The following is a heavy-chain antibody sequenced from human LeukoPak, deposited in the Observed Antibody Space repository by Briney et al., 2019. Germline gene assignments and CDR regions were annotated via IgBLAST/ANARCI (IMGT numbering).Heavy chain of an antibody. D-gene: IGHD3-22*01. V-gene: IGHV4-61*02. CDR2: IYSSGRT. Sequence: PSETLSLTCTVSGYSISSGYYWSWIRQPAGKGLEWIGRIYSSGRTNYKSSFKSRVTISIDTSKNQFSLRLSSVTAADTAVYYCARGLDSNGYQLKGFGPWGQGILVSVSS. CDR1: GYSISSGYY. J-gene: IGHJ5*02. CDR3: ARGLDSNGYQLKGFGP.